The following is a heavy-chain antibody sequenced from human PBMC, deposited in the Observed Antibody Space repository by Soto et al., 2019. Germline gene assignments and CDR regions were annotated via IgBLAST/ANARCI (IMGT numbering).Heavy chain of an antibody. Sequence: PGGSLRLSCASSGFTFSIYWMSWVRQAPGKGLEWVSNIRGGRSNIYYADSVKGRFTISRDNAENSLYLQMNSLRAEDTAVYYCARAPNSLSMVRGQNAFDIWGQGTMVTVSS. CDR3: ARAPNSLSMVRGQNAFDI. J-gene: IGHJ3*02. CDR2: IRGGRSNI. V-gene: IGHV3-48*01. D-gene: IGHD3-10*01. CDR1: GFTFSIYW.